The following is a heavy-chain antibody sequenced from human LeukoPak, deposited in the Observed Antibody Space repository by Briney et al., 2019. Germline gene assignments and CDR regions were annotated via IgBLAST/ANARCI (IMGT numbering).Heavy chain of an antibody. CDR2: ISGDGVST. V-gene: IGHV3-43*02. J-gene: IGHJ4*02. CDR1: GXPIGDFA. CDR3: ARESGKFDY. Sequence: GGSLRLSCVASGXPIGDFAMHWVRQAPGQGLEWVSLISGDGVSTFFTDSVKGRFSISRDNSKNSLFLEMSSLRTEDTAMYYCARESGKFDYWGQGTLVIVSS.